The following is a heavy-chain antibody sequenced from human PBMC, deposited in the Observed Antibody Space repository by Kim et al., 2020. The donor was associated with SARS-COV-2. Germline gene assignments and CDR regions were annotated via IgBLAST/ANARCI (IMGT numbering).Heavy chain of an antibody. V-gene: IGHV3-23*01. CDR2: ISGTGGST. J-gene: IGHJ5*02. CDR1: GFTFSSYA. Sequence: GGSLRLSCAASGFTFSSYAMTWVLQAPGKGLEWVSAISGTGGSTFYAESLKGRFTIARDNSKTTLYLRLSSLRAADTAVYYCAKDLAGYSSGWWNHWGQGTLVTVSS. D-gene: IGHD6-19*01. CDR3: AKDLAGYSSGWWNH.